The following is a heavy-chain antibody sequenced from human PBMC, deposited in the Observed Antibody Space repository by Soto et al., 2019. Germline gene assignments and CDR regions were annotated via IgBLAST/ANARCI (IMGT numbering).Heavy chain of an antibody. V-gene: IGHV6-1*01. J-gene: IGHJ4*02. D-gene: IGHD5-12*01. Sequence: QTLSLTCAISGDSVSSNSAAWNWIRQSPSRGLEWLGRTYYRSKWYNDYAVSVKSRITINPDTSKNQFSLQLNSVTPEDTAVCYCATESGYSGYDYVTYYFDYWGQGTLVTVSS. CDR2: TYYRSKWYN. CDR1: GDSVSSNSAA. CDR3: ATESGYSGYDYVTYYFDY.